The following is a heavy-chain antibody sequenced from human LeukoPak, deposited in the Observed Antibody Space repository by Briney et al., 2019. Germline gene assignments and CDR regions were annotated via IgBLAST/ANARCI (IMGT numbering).Heavy chain of an antibody. V-gene: IGHV3-21*01. CDR1: GFTFSSYS. Sequence: PGGSLRPSCAASGFTFSSYSTNWVRQAPGKGLEWVSSISSSSSYIYYADSVKGRFTISRDNAKNSLYLQMNSLRAEDTAVYYCARVGSGSSNAFDIWGQGTMVTVSS. CDR2: ISSSSSYI. J-gene: IGHJ3*02. CDR3: ARVGSGSSNAFDI. D-gene: IGHD1-26*01.